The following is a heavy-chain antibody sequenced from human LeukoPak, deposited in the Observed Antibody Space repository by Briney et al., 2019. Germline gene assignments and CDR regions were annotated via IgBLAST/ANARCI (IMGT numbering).Heavy chain of an antibody. CDR1: GFTFTSSA. Sequence: SVKVSCKASGFTFTSSAVQWVRQARGQRLEWIGWIVVGSGNTNYAQKFQERVTITGDMSTSTAYMELSSLRSEDTAVYYCAAGTQWELNYYYYGMDVWGQGTTVTVSS. J-gene: IGHJ6*02. V-gene: IGHV1-58*01. D-gene: IGHD1-26*01. CDR3: AAGTQWELNYYYYGMDV. CDR2: IVVGSGNT.